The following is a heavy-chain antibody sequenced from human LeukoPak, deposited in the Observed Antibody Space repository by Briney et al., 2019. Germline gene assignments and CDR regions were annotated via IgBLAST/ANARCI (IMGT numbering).Heavy chain of an antibody. Sequence: GGSLRLSCTVSGFTVSSNSMSWVRQAPGKGLEWVSFIYSDNTHYSDSVKGRFTISRDNSKNTLYLQMNSLRAEDTAVYYCARRDHYHSKEIDYWGQGTLVTVAS. CDR1: GFTVSSNS. CDR3: ARRDHYHSKEIDY. J-gene: IGHJ4*02. D-gene: IGHD3-22*01. CDR2: IYSDNT. V-gene: IGHV3-66*03.